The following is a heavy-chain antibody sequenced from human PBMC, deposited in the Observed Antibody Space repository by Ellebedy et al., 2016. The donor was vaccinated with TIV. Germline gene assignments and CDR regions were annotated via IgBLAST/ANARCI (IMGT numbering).Heavy chain of an antibody. J-gene: IGHJ3*02. D-gene: IGHD3-3*01. CDR1: GGSISSSSYY. Sequence: SETLSLTCTVSGGSISSSSYYWGWIRQPPGKGLEWIGSIYYSGRTYSNPSLKSRVTMSVDKSKNQFSLKLSSVTAADTAVYYCARRYYDFWSGPTSAFDIWGQGTMVTVSS. CDR3: ARRYYDFWSGPTSAFDI. CDR2: IYYSGRT. V-gene: IGHV4-39*01.